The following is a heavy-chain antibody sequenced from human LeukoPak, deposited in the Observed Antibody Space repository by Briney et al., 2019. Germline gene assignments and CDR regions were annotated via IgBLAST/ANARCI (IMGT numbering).Heavy chain of an antibody. J-gene: IGHJ6*02. CDR3: ARHTHFGVVIIDSGEYGMDV. CDR1: GGSLNGYY. CDR2: INHSGST. D-gene: IGHD3-3*01. Sequence: SETLSLTCAVYGGSLNGYYWSWIRQPPGKGLEWIGEINHSGSTNYNPSLKSRVTISVDTSKNQFSLKLSSVTAADTAVYYCARHTHFGVVIIDSGEYGMDVWGQGTTVTVSS. V-gene: IGHV4-34*01.